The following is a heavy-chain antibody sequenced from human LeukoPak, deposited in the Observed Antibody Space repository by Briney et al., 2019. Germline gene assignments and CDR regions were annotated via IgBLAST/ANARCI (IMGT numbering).Heavy chain of an antibody. CDR2: IYYSGST. J-gene: IGHJ6*02. D-gene: IGHD6-19*01. V-gene: IGHV4-59*01. Sequence: SETLSLTCTVSGGSISSYYWSWIRQPPGKGLEWIGYIYYSGSTNYNPSLKSRVTISVDTSKNQFSLKLSSVTAADTAVYYCARDARYSSGWLPVADYGMDVWGQGTTVTVSS. CDR1: GGSISSYY. CDR3: ARDARYSSGWLPVADYGMDV.